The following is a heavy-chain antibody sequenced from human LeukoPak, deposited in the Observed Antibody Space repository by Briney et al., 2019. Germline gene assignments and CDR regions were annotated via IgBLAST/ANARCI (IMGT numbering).Heavy chain of an antibody. CDR3: ARLFEVVDAFDI. CDR1: GGSISSGGYY. J-gene: IGHJ3*02. Sequence: PSQTLSLTCTVSGGSISSGGYYWSWIRQHPGEGLEWIGYINYSGSTYYNPSLKSRLTISVDTSKNQFSLKLSSVTAADTAVYYCARLFEVVDAFDIWGQGTMVTVSS. CDR2: INYSGST. V-gene: IGHV4-31*03. D-gene: IGHD2-21*01.